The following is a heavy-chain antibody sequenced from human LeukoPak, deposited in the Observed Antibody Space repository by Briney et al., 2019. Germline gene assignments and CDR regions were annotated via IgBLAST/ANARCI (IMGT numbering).Heavy chain of an antibody. CDR3: TRKGTVTTPFDY. V-gene: IGHV6-1*01. CDR2: TYYRSKWLT. J-gene: IGHJ4*02. D-gene: IGHD4-11*01. Sequence: SQTLSLTCAISGDSVSSNSAAWNWIRQSPSRGLEWLGRTYYRSKWLTDYAVSVKSRITINADTSKNQFSLQLNSVTPEGTAVYYCTRKGTVTTPFDYWGQGILVTVSS. CDR1: GDSVSSNSAA.